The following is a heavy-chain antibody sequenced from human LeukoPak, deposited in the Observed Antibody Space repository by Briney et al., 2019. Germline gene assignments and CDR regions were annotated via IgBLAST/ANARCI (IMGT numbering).Heavy chain of an antibody. CDR3: SSGTCLYYFDC. J-gene: IGHJ4*02. V-gene: IGHV3-30*19. D-gene: IGHD3-10*01. Sequence: AGGLLRLSCAASGFTFSSYGMHWGRQAPGEGLEWVAVILYDGSDKIYADSVKRRFTISRDNSKNMLYLQMNSLRAEDTAVYYCSSGTCLYYFDCWEQRSLVSVSS. CDR2: ILYDGSDK. CDR1: GFTFSSYG.